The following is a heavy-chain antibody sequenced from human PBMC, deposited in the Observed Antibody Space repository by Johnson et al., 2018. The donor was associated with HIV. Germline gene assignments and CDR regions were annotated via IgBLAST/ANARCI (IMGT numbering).Heavy chain of an antibody. CDR1: GFTFSSSA. V-gene: IGHV3-30-3*01. J-gene: IGHJ3*02. CDR2: ISYDGSNK. CDR3: ARVPNDAFDI. Sequence: QVQLVESGGGVVQPGKSLRLSCAASGFTFSSSAMHWVRQAPGQGLQWVALISYDGSNKYYADPVKGRFTISRDNSKNTLYLQMNSLRAEDTAVYYCARVPNDAFDIWGQGTMVTVSS.